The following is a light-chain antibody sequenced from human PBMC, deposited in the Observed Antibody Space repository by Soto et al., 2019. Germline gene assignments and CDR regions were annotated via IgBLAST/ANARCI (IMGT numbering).Light chain of an antibody. Sequence: DIQMTQSPSTLSASVGDRVTITCRASQSISSWLAWYQQKPGKAPKLLIYKASSLESGVPSRFSGSGSGTEFTLTISSLQPDDFATYYCQQYNSHPTTFGQGTKVGIK. J-gene: IGKJ1*01. CDR3: QQYNSHPTT. CDR2: KAS. CDR1: QSISSW. V-gene: IGKV1-5*03.